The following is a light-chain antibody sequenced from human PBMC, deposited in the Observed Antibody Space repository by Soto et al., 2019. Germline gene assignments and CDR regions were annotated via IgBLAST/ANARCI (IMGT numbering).Light chain of an antibody. CDR3: QQYGSSWT. J-gene: IGKJ1*01. CDR2: GAS. CDR1: QTISTY. V-gene: IGKV1-39*01. Sequence: DIQMTHSPSSLSASVGDRVTITCRASQTISTYLNWYQQKPGKAPKLLIYGASSLQSGVPSRFSGSGSGTDFTLTISRLEPEDFAVYYCQQYGSSWTFGQGTKVDIK.